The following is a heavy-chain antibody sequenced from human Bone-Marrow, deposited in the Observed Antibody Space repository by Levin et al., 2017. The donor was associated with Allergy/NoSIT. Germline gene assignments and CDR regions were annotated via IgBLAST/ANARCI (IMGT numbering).Heavy chain of an antibody. V-gene: IGHV3-33*01. Sequence: GESLKISCAASGFTFSNYGMHWVRQAPGKGLEWVAVIWNDGSNKYYADSVKGRFTISRDNSKNTLYLQMNSLRAEYTAVYYCARVRGDGDYIFDYWGQGTLVTVSS. CDR1: GFTFSNYG. CDR3: ARVRGDGDYIFDY. D-gene: IGHD4-17*01. J-gene: IGHJ4*02. CDR2: IWNDGSNK.